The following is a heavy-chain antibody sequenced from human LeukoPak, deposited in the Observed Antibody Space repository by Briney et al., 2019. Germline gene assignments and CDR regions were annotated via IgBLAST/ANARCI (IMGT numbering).Heavy chain of an antibody. Sequence: GGSLRLSCAASGFTFSSYGMSWVRQAPGKGLEWVSAISGSGGSTYYADSVKGRFTISRDNSKNTLYLQMNSLRAEDTAVYYCAKDSRLSRFLIWFDPWGQGTLVTVSS. J-gene: IGHJ5*02. CDR2: ISGSGGST. CDR1: GFTFSSYG. D-gene: IGHD2/OR15-2a*01. CDR3: AKDSRLSRFLIWFDP. V-gene: IGHV3-23*01.